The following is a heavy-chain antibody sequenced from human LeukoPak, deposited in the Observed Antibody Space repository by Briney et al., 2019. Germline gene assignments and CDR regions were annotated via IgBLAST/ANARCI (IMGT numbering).Heavy chain of an antibody. CDR3: PRGPGNSSNFAS. CDR2: IYQSGSA. V-gene: IGHV4-30-2*01. Sequence: PSETLSLTCAVSGGSLSSGYFSWSWIRQPPGRDLEWIGSIYQSGSAYYNPSLKSRVTISLDTSNNQFSLKLNSVTAADTAVYYRPRGPGNSSNFASWGKEPWSPSPQ. J-gene: IGHJ4*01. CDR1: GGSLSSGYFS. D-gene: IGHD4-23*01.